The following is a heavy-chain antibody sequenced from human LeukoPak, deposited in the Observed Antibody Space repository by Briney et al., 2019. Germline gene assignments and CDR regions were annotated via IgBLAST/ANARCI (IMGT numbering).Heavy chain of an antibody. V-gene: IGHV4-30-2*01. CDR2: IYHSGST. Sequence: SETLSLTCAVSGGSISSGDYSWSWIRQPPGKGLEWIGYIYHSGSTYSNPSLKSRVTISVDRSKNQFSLRLTSVTAADTAVYYCARPSSGNWYFDLWGRGTLVTVSS. J-gene: IGHJ2*01. CDR3: ARPSSGNWYFDL. CDR1: GGSISSGDYS.